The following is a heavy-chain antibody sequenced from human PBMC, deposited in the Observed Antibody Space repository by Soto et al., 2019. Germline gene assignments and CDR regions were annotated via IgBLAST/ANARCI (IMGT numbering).Heavy chain of an antibody. CDR1: GGSFSGYY. D-gene: IGHD3-10*01. V-gene: IGHV4-34*01. CDR3: ARRDYGSGSPSDY. J-gene: IGHJ4*02. Sequence: SETLSLTCAVYGGSFSGYYWSWIRQPPGKGLEWIGEINHSGSTNYNPSLKSRVTISVDTSKNQFSLKLSSVTAADTAVYYCARRDYGSGSPSDYWGQGTLVTVSS. CDR2: INHSGST.